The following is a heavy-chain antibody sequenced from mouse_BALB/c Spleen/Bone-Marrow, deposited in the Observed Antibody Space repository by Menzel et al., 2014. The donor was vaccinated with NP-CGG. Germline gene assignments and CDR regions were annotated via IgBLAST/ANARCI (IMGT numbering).Heavy chain of an antibody. Sequence: KLVESGGGLVQPGGSLKLSCAASGFDFSGYWMSWVRQAPGKGLEWIGEINPDSSTTNYTPSLKDKFIISRDNAKNXLYLQMSKVRSEDTALYYCARNDGYSFACWGQGTLVTVSA. V-gene: IGHV4-1*02. J-gene: IGHJ3*01. D-gene: IGHD2-3*01. CDR3: ARNDGYSFAC. CDR2: INPDSSTT. CDR1: GFDFSGYW.